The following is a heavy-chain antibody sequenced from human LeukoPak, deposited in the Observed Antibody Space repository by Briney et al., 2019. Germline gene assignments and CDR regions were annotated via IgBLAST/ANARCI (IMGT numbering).Heavy chain of an antibody. CDR1: GCSISSHY. V-gene: IGHV4-59*11. CDR3: ARMGSWELAFDY. CDR2: IYYSGST. Sequence: AETLSLTCTVSGCSISSHYWSWIRQPPGKGLEWIGYIYYSGSTNYNPSRKSRVTISVDTSKHQFSLNMSSVAAADTAVYYCARMGSWELAFDYWGQGTLVTVSS. J-gene: IGHJ4*02. D-gene: IGHD1-26*01.